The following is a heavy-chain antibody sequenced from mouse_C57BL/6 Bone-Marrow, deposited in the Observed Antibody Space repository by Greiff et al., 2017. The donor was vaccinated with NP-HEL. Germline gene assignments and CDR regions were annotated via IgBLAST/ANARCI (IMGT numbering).Heavy chain of an antibody. V-gene: IGHV1-4*01. D-gene: IGHD4-1*01. CDR2: INPSSGYT. Sequence: QVQLQESGAELARPGASVKMSCKASGYTFTSYTMHWVKQRPGQGLEWIGYINPSSGYTKYNQKFKDKATLTADKSSSTAYMQLSSLTYEDSAVYYCADLTVFDYWGQGTTLTVSS. CDR1: GYTFTSYT. CDR3: ADLTVFDY. J-gene: IGHJ2*01.